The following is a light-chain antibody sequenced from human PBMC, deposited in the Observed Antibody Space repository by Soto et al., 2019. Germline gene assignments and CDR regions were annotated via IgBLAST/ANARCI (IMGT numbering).Light chain of an antibody. Sequence: DIQMTQSPSTLSASVGDKLTITCRASQSISNWLAWYQQKPGKAPKLLIYKASSLESGVPSRFSGSGSGTEFTLTISSLQPDDFATYYCQQFNSYSTWTFGQGTKV. CDR2: KAS. CDR3: QQFNSYSTWT. J-gene: IGKJ1*01. V-gene: IGKV1-5*03. CDR1: QSISNW.